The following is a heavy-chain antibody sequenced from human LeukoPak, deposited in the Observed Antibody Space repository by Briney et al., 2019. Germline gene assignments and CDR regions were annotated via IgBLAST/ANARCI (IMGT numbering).Heavy chain of an antibody. CDR2: IYYSGST. Sequence: GSLRLSCAASGFTFSSYAMSWVRQAPGKGLEWIGYIYYSGSTNYNPSLKSRVTISVDTSKNQFSLKLSSVTAADTAVYYCARVWDIVVVPAAIGGGWFDPWGQGTLVTVSS. CDR1: GFTFSSYA. J-gene: IGHJ5*02. D-gene: IGHD2-2*02. V-gene: IGHV4-59*01. CDR3: ARVWDIVVVPAAIGGGWFDP.